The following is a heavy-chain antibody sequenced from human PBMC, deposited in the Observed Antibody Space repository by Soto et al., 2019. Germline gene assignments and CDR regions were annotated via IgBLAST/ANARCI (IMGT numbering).Heavy chain of an antibody. Sequence: GESLKISCKGSGYSFTSYWIGWVRQMPGKGLEWMGIIYPGDSDTRYSPSFQGQVTISADKSISTAYLQWSSLKASDTAMYSCARCPELLGFYHGMDVWGQGTRVTVPS. V-gene: IGHV5-51*01. CDR1: GYSFTSYW. CDR3: ARCPELLGFYHGMDV. CDR2: IYPGDSDT. J-gene: IGHJ6*02. D-gene: IGHD1-7*01.